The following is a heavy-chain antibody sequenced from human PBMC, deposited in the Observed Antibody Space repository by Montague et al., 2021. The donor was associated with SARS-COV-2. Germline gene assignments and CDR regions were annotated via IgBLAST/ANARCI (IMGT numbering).Heavy chain of an antibody. CDR3: ARAVVGAKTATIES. D-gene: IGHD2-15*01. Sequence: SQTLSLTCSVSGGSITNYFWGWIRQSPGKGLGWVGYMHSTGSTAYNPSLKSRVIISVDTSKTQISLKLSSVSAADTALYYCARAVVGAKTATIESWGQGTLVTVSS. CDR1: GGSITNYF. CDR2: MHSTGST. J-gene: IGHJ4*02. V-gene: IGHV4-59*01.